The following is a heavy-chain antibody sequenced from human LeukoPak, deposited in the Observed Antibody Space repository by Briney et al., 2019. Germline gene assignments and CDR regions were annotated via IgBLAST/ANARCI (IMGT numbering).Heavy chain of an antibody. CDR3: ARDPGDYGGNRFDY. CDR1: GYTFTGYY. J-gene: IGHJ4*02. D-gene: IGHD4-23*01. V-gene: IGHV1-2*02. Sequence: GASVKVSCKVSGYTFTGYYLHWVRQAPGQGLEWTGWINPNSGGTNYAQKFQGRVTMTRDTSISTAYMELSRLRSDDTAVYYCARDPGDYGGNRFDYWGQGTLVTISS. CDR2: INPNSGGT.